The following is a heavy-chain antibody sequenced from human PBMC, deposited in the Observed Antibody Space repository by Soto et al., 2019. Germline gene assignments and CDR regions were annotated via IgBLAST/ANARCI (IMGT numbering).Heavy chain of an antibody. CDR1: GFTFSSYA. J-gene: IGHJ6*02. Sequence: PGGSLRLSCAASGFTFSSYAMHWVRQAPGKGLEWVAVISYDGSNKYYADSVKGRFTISRDNSKNTLYLQMNSLRAEDTAVYYCARVFKQYQLIKEGYYYYGMDVWGQGTTVTVSS. V-gene: IGHV3-30-3*01. D-gene: IGHD2-2*01. CDR3: ARVFKQYQLIKEGYYYYGMDV. CDR2: ISYDGSNK.